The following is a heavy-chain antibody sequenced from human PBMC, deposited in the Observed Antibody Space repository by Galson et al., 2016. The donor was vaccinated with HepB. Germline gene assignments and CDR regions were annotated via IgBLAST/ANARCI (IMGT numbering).Heavy chain of an antibody. CDR3: ARSKGYYYYAMDV. J-gene: IGHJ6*02. V-gene: IGHV3-30-3*01. Sequence: SLRLSCAASGFTFSTYAMHWVRQAPGKGLEWVAGISFDGSNKYYADSVKGRFTISRDNSKNTLYLQMNSLRPEDTAVHYCARSKGYYYYAMDVWGQVTAVTVSS. CDR1: GFTFSTYA. CDR2: ISFDGSNK.